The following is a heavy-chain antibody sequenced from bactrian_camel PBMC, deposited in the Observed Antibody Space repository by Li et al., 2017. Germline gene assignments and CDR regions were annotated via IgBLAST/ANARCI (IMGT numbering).Heavy chain of an antibody. D-gene: IGHD4*01. V-gene: IGHV3S6*01. CDR2: IYSDGSHT. CDR3: STAAEYSNYGVTFGY. Sequence: HVQLVESGGGLVQPGGSLRLSCAASRFTFSDYGMSWVRQAPGKGLEWVSGIYSDGSHTLYADSAKGRFTISRDNAKNTVYLQMNSLKSEDTALYYCSTAAEYSNYGVTFGYWGPGTQVTVS. J-gene: IGHJ6*01. CDR1: RFTFSDYG.